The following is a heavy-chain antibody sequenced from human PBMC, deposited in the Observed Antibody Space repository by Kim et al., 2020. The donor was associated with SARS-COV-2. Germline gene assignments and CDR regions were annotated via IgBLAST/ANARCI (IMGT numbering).Heavy chain of an antibody. Sequence: SNKYYADSVKGRFTISRDNSKNTLYLQMNSLRAEDTAVYYCAKSNNWFDPWGQGTLVTVSS. CDR2: SNK. J-gene: IGHJ5*02. CDR3: AKSNNWFDP. V-gene: IGHV3-30*02.